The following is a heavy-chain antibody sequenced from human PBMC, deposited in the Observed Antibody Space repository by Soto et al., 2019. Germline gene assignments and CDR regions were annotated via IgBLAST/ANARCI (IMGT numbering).Heavy chain of an antibody. Sequence: WASVKVSCKASGGTFSSYAISWVRQAPGQGLERMGGIIPIFGTANYAQKFQGRVTITADESTSTAYMELSSLRSEDTAVYYCARDTDCGGDCPYWFDPWGQGTLVTVSS. V-gene: IGHV1-69*13. J-gene: IGHJ5*02. CDR2: IIPIFGTA. CDR1: GGTFSSYA. CDR3: ARDTDCGGDCPYWFDP. D-gene: IGHD2-21*02.